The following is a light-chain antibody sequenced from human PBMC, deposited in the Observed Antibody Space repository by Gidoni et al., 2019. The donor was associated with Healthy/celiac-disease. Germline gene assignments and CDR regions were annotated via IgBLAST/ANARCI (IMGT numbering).Light chain of an antibody. V-gene: IGKV3-20*01. J-gene: IGKJ2*01. CDR3: QQNCSSPHT. CDR1: QSVSSSY. Sequence: VLPPSSGTLSLSPGGIATISCRSSQSVSSSYLAWYQQKPGQAPRLLIYGASSRATGIPYRFSGSGSGTDFTLTISRLEPEDFAVYYCQQNCSSPHTFGQGTKLEIK. CDR2: GAS.